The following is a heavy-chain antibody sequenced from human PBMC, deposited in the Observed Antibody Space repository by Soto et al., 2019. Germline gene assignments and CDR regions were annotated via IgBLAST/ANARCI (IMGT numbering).Heavy chain of an antibody. V-gene: IGHV4-39*01. CDR2: IYYSGST. CDR3: ARLYGGNYLGR. J-gene: IGHJ4*02. CDR1: VGSISSSSYY. Sequence: QLQLHESGPGLVKPSETLSLTCTVSVGSISSSSYYCGWIRQPPGQGLEWIGSIYYSGSTYYNPTLKSRVTISVDTSTYRFSLQLRSVTAADTAVYCFARLYGGNYLGRWGKGTLVTVSS. D-gene: IGHD4-4*01.